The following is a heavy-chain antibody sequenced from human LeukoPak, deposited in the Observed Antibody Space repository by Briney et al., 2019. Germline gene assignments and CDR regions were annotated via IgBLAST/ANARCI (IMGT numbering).Heavy chain of an antibody. V-gene: IGHV3-11*01. CDR1: GFTFSDYY. D-gene: IGHD3-22*01. CDR3: ARDRHAKSSPYYYDSSGYSRGFDY. Sequence: GGSLRLSCAASGFTFSDYYMSWIRQAPGKGLEWVSYISSSGSTIYYADSVKGRFTISRDNAKNSLYLQMSSLRAEDTAVYYCARDRHAKSSPYYYDSSGYSRGFDYWGQGTLVAVSS. CDR2: ISSSGSTI. J-gene: IGHJ4*02.